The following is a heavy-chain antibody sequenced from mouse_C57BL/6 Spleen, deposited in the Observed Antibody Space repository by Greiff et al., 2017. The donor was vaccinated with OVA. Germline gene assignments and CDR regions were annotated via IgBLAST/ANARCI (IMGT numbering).Heavy chain of an antibody. J-gene: IGHJ3*01. Sequence: VQLQQPGAELVRPGSSVKLSCKASGYTFTSYRMHWVKQRPIQGLEWIGNIDPSDRETHYNQKFKDKATLTVDKSSSTAYMQLSSLTSEDSAVYYCARSRYDYDPWFAYWGQGTLVTVSA. V-gene: IGHV1-52*01. CDR2: IDPSDRET. CDR1: GYTFTSYR. D-gene: IGHD2-4*01. CDR3: ARSRYDYDPWFAY.